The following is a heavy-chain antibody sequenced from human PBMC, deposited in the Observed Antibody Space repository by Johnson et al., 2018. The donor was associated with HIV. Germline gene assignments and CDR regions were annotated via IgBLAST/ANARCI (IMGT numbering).Heavy chain of an antibody. Sequence: VQVVESGGGVVQPGGSLTLSCAASGFTFNNYWMHWVRQAPGKGPVWVSRINSDGSTTAYADSVKGRLTISRDNAKNTLYLQMNSLRAEDTAVYYCASPYEWGTGAFDIWGQGTMVTVSS. J-gene: IGHJ3*02. V-gene: IGHV3-74*02. CDR3: ASPYEWGTGAFDI. CDR1: GFTFNNYW. D-gene: IGHD7-27*01. CDR2: INSDGSTT.